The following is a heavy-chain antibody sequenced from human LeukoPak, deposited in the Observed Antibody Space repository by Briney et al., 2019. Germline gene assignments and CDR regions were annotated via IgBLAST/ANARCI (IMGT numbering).Heavy chain of an antibody. J-gene: IGHJ4*02. V-gene: IGHV3-7*01. D-gene: IGHD3-22*01. CDR3: ARVKRITMIVVVITGPPDY. Sequence: GGSLRLSCAASGFTFSSYWMSWVRQAPGKGLEWVANIKQDGSEKYYVDSVKGRFTISRDNAKNSLYLQMNSLRAEDTAVYYCARVKRITMIVVVITGPPDYWGQGTLVTVSS. CDR2: IKQDGSEK. CDR1: GFTFSSYW.